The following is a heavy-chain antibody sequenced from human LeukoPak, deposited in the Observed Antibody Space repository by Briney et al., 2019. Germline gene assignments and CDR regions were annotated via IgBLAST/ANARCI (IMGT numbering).Heavy chain of an antibody. J-gene: IGHJ5*02. D-gene: IGHD3-16*01. V-gene: IGHV3-15*01. CDR1: GFSVSNAW. Sequence: GGSLRLSCAASGFSVSNAWMSWVRQPPGKGLEWVGRIKDDAEGGTTDYVPPVKGRFTISRNASTNTLYMQMNDVEAEDTAVYYCTTGTFVRVDHWGQGALVLVSS. CDR2: IKDDAEGGTT. CDR3: TTGTFVRVDH.